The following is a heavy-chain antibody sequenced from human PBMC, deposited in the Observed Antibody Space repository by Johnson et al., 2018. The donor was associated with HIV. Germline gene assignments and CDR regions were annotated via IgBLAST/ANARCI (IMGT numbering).Heavy chain of an antibody. CDR3: AKDSQTYDYVWGSYRLKGDDAFDI. CDR2: ISGSGGST. D-gene: IGHD3-16*02. V-gene: IGHV3-23*04. J-gene: IGHJ3*02. CDR1: GFTFSSYA. Sequence: MLLVESGGGVVQPGRSLRLSCAASGFTFSSYAMSWVRQAPGKGLGWVSAISGSGGSTYYADSVKGRFTISRDNSNNTLYLQMNSLRAEDTAVYYCAKDSQTYDYVWGSYRLKGDDAFDIWGQGTMVTVSS.